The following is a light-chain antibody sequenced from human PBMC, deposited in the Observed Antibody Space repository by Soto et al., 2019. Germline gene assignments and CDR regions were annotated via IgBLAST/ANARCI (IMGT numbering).Light chain of an antibody. J-gene: IGKJ3*01. CDR2: GAS. V-gene: IGKV3-20*01. CDR1: QSVSTRY. CDR3: QHYDNTPPSVT. Sequence: EIVLIQSPCTLSLSPDERATLSCRASQSVSTRYLAWYQQKPGQAPRLLIYGASRRATGIPDRFSGGGSGTDFILTISRLEPEDFAVYYCQHYDNTPPSVTFGPGTKVDIK.